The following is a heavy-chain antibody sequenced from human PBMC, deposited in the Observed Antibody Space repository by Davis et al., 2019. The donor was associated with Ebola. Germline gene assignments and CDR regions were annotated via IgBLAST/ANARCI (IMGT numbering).Heavy chain of an antibody. CDR3: ARRSYYNGPINN. Sequence: WVRQAPGKGLEWIGYVYDSGSTYYNPSLKSRVSISLDTSQNQLALNLNSVTAADTAVYYCARRSYYNGPINNWGRGTLVTVSS. CDR2: VYDSGST. V-gene: IGHV4-30-4*08. J-gene: IGHJ4*02. D-gene: IGHD3-22*01.